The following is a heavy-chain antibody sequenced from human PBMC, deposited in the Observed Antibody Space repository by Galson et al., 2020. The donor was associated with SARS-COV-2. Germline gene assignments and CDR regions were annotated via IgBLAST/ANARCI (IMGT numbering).Heavy chain of an antibody. CDR1: GLNFTNYG. J-gene: IGHJ5*02. Sequence: GESLKISCAASGLNFTNYGMNWVRQAPGKGLEWVGLIWFDGSRENYADSVRGRFIISIDNLKNTLYLQMNSLGVDDTGVYYCARNRASSWDTPFDPWGQGVLVTVSS. CDR2: IWFDGSRE. V-gene: IGHV3-33*01. D-gene: IGHD6-13*01. CDR3: ARNRASSWDTPFDP.